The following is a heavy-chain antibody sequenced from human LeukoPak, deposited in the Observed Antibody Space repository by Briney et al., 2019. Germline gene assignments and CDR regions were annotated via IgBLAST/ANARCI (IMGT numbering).Heavy chain of an antibody. V-gene: IGHV4-34*01. CDR2: INHSGST. CDR3: ARGDYYDSSGYAY. CDR1: GGSFSGYY. D-gene: IGHD3-22*01. J-gene: IGHJ4*02. Sequence: PSETLYLTCAVYGGSFSGYYWSWIRQPPGKGLDWIGEINHSGSTNYNPSLKSRVTISVDTSKNQFSLKLSSVTAADTAVYYCARGDYYDSSGYAYWGQGTLVTVSS.